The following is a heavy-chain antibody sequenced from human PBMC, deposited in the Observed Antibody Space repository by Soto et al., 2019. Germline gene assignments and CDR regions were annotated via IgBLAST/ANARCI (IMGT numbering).Heavy chain of an antibody. CDR2: ISAYNGNT. CDR1: GYNFTSYG. CDR3: ASGYSSSSGLVFDY. V-gene: IGHV1-18*01. D-gene: IGHD6-6*01. Sequence: ASVKVSCKASGYNFTSYGISWVRQAPGQGLEWMGWISAYNGNTNYAQKLQGRVTMTTDTSTSTAYMELRSLRSDDTAVYYCASGYSSSSGLVFDYWGQGTLVTVSS. J-gene: IGHJ4*02.